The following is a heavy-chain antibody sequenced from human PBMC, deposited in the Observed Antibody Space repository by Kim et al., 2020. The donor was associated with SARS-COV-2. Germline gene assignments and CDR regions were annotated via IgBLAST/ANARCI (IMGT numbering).Heavy chain of an antibody. J-gene: IGHJ4*02. V-gene: IGHV3-21*01. D-gene: IGHD2-2*02. Sequence: VKGRFTISRDNAKNSLYLQMNSLTAEDTAVYYCARDGGYCSSSRCYRWLDYWGQGTLVTVSS. CDR3: ARDGGYCSSSRCYRWLDY.